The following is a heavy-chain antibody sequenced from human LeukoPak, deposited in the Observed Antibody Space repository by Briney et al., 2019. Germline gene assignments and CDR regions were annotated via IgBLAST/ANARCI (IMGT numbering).Heavy chain of an antibody. CDR2: ISGNGGST. Sequence: GGSLRLSCAASGFTFSSYAMHWVRQAPGKGLEYVSAISGNGGSTYYANSVKGRFTISRDNSKNTLYLQMGSLRAEDMAVYYCARGLGYYDSRGTYYFGYWGQGTLVTVSS. D-gene: IGHD3-22*01. J-gene: IGHJ4*02. CDR3: ARGLGYYDSRGTYYFGY. V-gene: IGHV3-64*01. CDR1: GFTFSSYA.